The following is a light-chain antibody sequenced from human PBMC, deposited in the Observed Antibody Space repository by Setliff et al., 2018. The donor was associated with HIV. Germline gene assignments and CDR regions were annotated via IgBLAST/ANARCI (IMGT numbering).Light chain of an antibody. Sequence: QSVLTQPAFVSGSPGQSITISCTGTSSDVGVYNYISWYQQHPGKAPKLMIYEVNKRPSGVPDRFSGSKFDNTASLTVSGLQAEDEADYYCSSYAGNNNFVFGTGTKVTVL. CDR2: EVN. J-gene: IGLJ1*01. CDR3: SSYAGNNNFV. V-gene: IGLV2-8*01. CDR1: SSDVGVYNY.